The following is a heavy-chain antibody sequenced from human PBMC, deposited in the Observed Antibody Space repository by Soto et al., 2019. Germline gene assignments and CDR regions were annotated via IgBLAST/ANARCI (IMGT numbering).Heavy chain of an antibody. D-gene: IGHD2-2*02. Sequence: EVQLVQSGAEVKKPGESLKISCKGSGYSCTSSWIGWLRQMPGRGLEWMGIIYPGDSDTRYSPSFQGQVTISADRSISTAYLQWSNLKASDTAMYYCARGYCSGTSCYRIRFDPWGQGTLVTVSS. CDR1: GYSCTSSW. CDR2: IYPGDSDT. CDR3: ARGYCSGTSCYRIRFDP. V-gene: IGHV5-51*03. J-gene: IGHJ5*02.